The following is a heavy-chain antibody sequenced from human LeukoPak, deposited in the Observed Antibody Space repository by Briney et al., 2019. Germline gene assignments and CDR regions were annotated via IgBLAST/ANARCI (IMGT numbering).Heavy chain of an antibody. V-gene: IGHV3-30*02. J-gene: IGHJ5*02. CDR1: GFTFSSYG. Sequence: GGSLRLSCAASGFTFSSYGMHWVRQAPGKGLEWVAFTRYDGSNKYYADSVKGRFTISRDNSKNTLYLQMNSLRAEDTAVYYCAKFNYYDSSGYRWFDPWGQGTLVTVSS. D-gene: IGHD3-22*01. CDR2: TRYDGSNK. CDR3: AKFNYYDSSGYRWFDP.